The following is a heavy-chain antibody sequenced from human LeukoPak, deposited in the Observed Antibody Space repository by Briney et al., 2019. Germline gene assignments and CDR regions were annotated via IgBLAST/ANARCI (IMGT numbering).Heavy chain of an antibody. Sequence: ASVKVSCKASGYTFTGYYMHWVRQAPGQGLEWMGRINPNSGGTNYAQKVQGRVTMTRDTSISTAYMELSRLRSDDTAVYYCARDFWRGYYQGYMDVWGKGTTVTVSS. D-gene: IGHD3-3*01. V-gene: IGHV1-2*06. J-gene: IGHJ6*03. CDR2: INPNSGGT. CDR1: GYTFTGYY. CDR3: ARDFWRGYYQGYMDV.